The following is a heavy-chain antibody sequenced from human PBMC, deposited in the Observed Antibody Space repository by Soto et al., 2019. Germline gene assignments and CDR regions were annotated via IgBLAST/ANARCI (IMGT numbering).Heavy chain of an antibody. V-gene: IGHV2-5*02. CDR1: GFSLTTPGVG. D-gene: IGHD3-10*01. J-gene: IGHJ4*02. CDR3: VHNSRPYYHGSGSKPRVDC. Sequence: QITLTESVPTLVKHTQTLTLTCTFSGFSLTTPGVGVGWIRQPPGKALEWLALLYWDENSRYSPSLKSRLTTTEDTTRHRVVLTLTNMDPVDTATYYCVHNSRPYYHGSGSKPRVDCWGEGTRVTVSS. CDR2: LYWDENS.